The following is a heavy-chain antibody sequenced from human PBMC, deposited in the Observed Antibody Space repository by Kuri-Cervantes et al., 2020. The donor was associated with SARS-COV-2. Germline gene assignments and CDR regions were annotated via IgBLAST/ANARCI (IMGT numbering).Heavy chain of an antibody. J-gene: IGHJ4*02. V-gene: IGHV1-69*10. CDR3: ARGAKDRVDY. Sequence: SVKVSCKASGGTFSSYAISWVRQAPGQGLEWMGGIIPILGIANYAQKLQGRVTMTTDTSTSTAYMELRSLRSDDTAVYYCARGAKDRVDYWGQGTLVTVSS. D-gene: IGHD2-15*01. CDR1: GGTFSSYA. CDR2: IIPILGIA.